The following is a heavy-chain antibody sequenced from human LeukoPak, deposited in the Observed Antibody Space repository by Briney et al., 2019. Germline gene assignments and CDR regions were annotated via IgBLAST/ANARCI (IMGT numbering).Heavy chain of an antibody. V-gene: IGHV4-38-2*01. J-gene: IGHJ5*02. CDR2: IYHSGST. CDR3: ARQLSEWLLYGNWFDP. D-gene: IGHD3-3*01. Sequence: SETLSLTCGVSGYSISSDYYWGRIRQPPGKGLEWIGSIYHSGSTYKNPSLKSRVTISLDTSKNQFSLKLSSVTAADTAVYYCARQLSEWLLYGNWFDPWGQGTLVTVSS. CDR1: GYSISSDYY.